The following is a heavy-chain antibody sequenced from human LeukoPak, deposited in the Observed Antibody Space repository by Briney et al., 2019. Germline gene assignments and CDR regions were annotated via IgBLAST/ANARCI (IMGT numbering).Heavy chain of an antibody. D-gene: IGHD2-21*02. CDR3: VRESGPTADDAFDI. CDR1: GGSISSTIYS. Sequence: SQTLSLTCVVSGGSISSTIYSWGWIRQPPGKGLEWIGNIYHSGSTYYNPSLESRVTISVDRSKNHFSLNLRSVTAADSAVYSCVRESGPTADDAFDIWGQGTMVTVSS. J-gene: IGHJ3*02. V-gene: IGHV4-30-2*01. CDR2: IYHSGST.